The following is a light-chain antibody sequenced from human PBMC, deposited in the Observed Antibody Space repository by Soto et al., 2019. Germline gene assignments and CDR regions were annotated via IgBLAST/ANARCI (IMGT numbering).Light chain of an antibody. J-gene: IGKJ5*01. CDR3: QQYGSSPLVT. CDR1: QSVSSSY. CDR2: GAS. Sequence: EIVLTQSPGTLSLSPGERATLSCRASQSVSSSYLAWYQQKPGQAPRLLIYGASSRATGIPDRFSGSGSGTDFPLTVTRREPEDFAVYYCQQYGSSPLVTFGQGTRLEIK. V-gene: IGKV3-20*01.